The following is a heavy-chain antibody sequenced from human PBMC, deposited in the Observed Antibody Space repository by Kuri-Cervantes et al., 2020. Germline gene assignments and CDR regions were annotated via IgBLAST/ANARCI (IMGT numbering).Heavy chain of an antibody. D-gene: IGHD6-13*01. CDR3: AREGRRGIAEY. CDR2: IYYSGST. Sequence: SETLSLTCTVSGGSISSSSYYWSWIRQPPGKGLEWIGYIYYSGSTNYNPSLKSRVTISVDTSKNQFSLKLSSVTAADTAVYYCAREGRRGIAEYWGQGTLVTVSS. V-gene: IGHV4-61*01. J-gene: IGHJ4*02. CDR1: GGSISSSSYY.